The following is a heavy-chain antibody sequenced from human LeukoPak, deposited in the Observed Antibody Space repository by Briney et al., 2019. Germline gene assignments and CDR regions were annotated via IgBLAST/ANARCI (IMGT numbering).Heavy chain of an antibody. Sequence: SETLSLTCAVSTDSFSSHYWTWIRQPPGKGLEWIGYISYIGSTNYNPSLKSRVTISIDTSKNQFSLKLSSVTAADTAVFYCARPPHKVTTQYYFDLWGQGSLVIVSS. CDR2: ISYIGST. J-gene: IGHJ4*02. D-gene: IGHD4-11*01. CDR1: TDSFSSHY. V-gene: IGHV4-59*11. CDR3: ARPPHKVTTQYYFDL.